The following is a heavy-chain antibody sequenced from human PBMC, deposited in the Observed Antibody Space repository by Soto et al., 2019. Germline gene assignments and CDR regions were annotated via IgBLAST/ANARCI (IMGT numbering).Heavy chain of an antibody. J-gene: IGHJ4*02. CDR3: ATYSGKYQAAIDY. D-gene: IGHD1-26*01. CDR1: GFTFSHYG. CDR2: ISYDGSNK. Sequence: QVQLVESGGGVVQPGRSLRLSCAASGFTFSHYGIHWVRPAPGKGLEWLAVISYDGSNKHYAESVKGRVTVSRDNSKNTLYLQTNSLRAEDTSVYFCATYSGKYQAAIDYWGQGTVVTVS. V-gene: IGHV3-30*03.